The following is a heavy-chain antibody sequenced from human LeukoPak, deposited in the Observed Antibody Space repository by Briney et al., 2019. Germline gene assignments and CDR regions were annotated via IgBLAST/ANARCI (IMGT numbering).Heavy chain of an antibody. V-gene: IGHV4-39*07. CDR2: IYFSGGT. D-gene: IGHD3-22*01. CDR1: GGSISSSSYY. CDR3: ASDSGGYYEFDY. Sequence: SETLSLTRSVSGGSISSSSYYWGWIRQPPGKGLEWIGSIYFSGGTYYNPSLKSRVTISVDSSKNQFSLGLSSVTAADTAVYYCASDSGGYYEFDYWGQGTLVTVSS. J-gene: IGHJ4*02.